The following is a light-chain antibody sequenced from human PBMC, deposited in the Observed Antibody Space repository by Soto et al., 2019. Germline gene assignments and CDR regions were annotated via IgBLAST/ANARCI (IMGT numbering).Light chain of an antibody. CDR1: EDISNY. J-gene: IGKJ1*01. CDR3: QNYNRAPWT. Sequence: DIQMTQSPSSLSASVGDRVTITCRASEDISNYLAWYQQKPGKVPKLLIYGASTLQSGVPSRFSGSGSGTDFTLTISRLQTEDVATYYCQNYNRAPWTFGQGTKVE. V-gene: IGKV1-27*01. CDR2: GAS.